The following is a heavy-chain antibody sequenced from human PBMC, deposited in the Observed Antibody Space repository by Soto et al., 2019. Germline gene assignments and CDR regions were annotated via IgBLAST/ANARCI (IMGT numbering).Heavy chain of an antibody. Sequence: ASVKVSCKASGYTFTGYYMHWLRQAPGQGLEWMGWINPNSGGTNYAQKFQGWVTMTRDTSISTAYMELSRLRSDDTAVYYCAFSSSWYDARRPSFDYWGQGTLVTGSS. V-gene: IGHV1-2*04. CDR1: GYTFTGYY. D-gene: IGHD6-13*01. J-gene: IGHJ4*02. CDR3: AFSSSWYDARRPSFDY. CDR2: INPNSGGT.